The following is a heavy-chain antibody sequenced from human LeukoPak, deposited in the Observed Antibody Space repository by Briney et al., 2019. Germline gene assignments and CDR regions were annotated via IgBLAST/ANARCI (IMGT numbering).Heavy chain of an antibody. Sequence: SETLSLTCTVSGGSISTYYWTWIRQPPGKGLEWIGYIYYSGSTNYNPSLKSRVTISVDTSKNQFSLKLSSVTAAETAVYYCARGYSSSWYYFDYWGQGTLVTVSS. CDR2: IYYSGST. V-gene: IGHV4-59*01. J-gene: IGHJ4*02. CDR1: GGSISTYY. CDR3: ARGYSSSWYYFDY. D-gene: IGHD6-13*01.